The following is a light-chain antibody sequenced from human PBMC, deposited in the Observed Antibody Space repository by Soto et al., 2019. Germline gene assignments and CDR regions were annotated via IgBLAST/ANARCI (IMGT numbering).Light chain of an antibody. CDR2: EAS. V-gene: IGKV1-9*01. CDR1: QGISSF. J-gene: IGKJ4*01. CDR3: QQVKSYPRT. Sequence: IQLTQSPSSLSASVGDRVTITCRASQGISSFLVWYRQKPGKSPKLLIYEASTLQSGVPSRFSGRGSGTQFILTIDSLQPEDFATYYCQQVKSYPRTFGGGTKVDIK.